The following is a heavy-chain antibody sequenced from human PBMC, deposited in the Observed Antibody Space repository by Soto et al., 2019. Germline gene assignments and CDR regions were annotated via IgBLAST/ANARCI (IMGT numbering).Heavy chain of an antibody. CDR2: TYYRSKWYN. V-gene: IGHV6-1*01. D-gene: IGHD3-3*01. Sequence: SQTLSLTCAISGDSVSSNSAAWNWIRQSPSRGLEWLGRTYYRSKWYNDYAVSVKSRITINPDTSKNQFSLQLNSVTPEDTAVYYCARDPGHQSYYDFWSGYQTARYYYGMDVWGQGTTVTVS. CDR1: GDSVSSNSAA. J-gene: IGHJ6*02. CDR3: ARDPGHQSYYDFWSGYQTARYYYGMDV.